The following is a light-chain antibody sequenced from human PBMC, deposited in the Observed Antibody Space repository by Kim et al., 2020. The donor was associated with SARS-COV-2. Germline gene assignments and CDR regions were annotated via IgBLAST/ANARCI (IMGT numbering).Light chain of an antibody. CDR3: QVWDSFSDLYV. V-gene: IGLV3-21*04. CDR1: KIGSES. Sequence: SYELTQPPSVSVAPGKTARITCGGNKIGSESVHWYQQKPGQAPVLVIYYDSDQPSGIPERFSGSTSGNTATLTISRVEAGDEADYYCQVWDSFSDLYVFGSGTKVTVL. J-gene: IGLJ1*01. CDR2: YDS.